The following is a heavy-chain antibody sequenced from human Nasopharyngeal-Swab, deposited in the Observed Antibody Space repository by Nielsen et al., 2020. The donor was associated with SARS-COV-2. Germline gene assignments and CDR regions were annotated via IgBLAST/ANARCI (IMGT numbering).Heavy chain of an antibody. CDR2: ISYDGSNK. CDR3: AREEVVATSWRAFDI. Sequence: WIRQPPGKGLEWVAVISYDGSNKYYADSVKGRFTISRDNSKNTLYLQMNSLRAEGTAVYYCAREEVVATSWRAFDIWGQGTMVTVSS. D-gene: IGHD5-12*01. J-gene: IGHJ3*02. V-gene: IGHV3-30-3*01.